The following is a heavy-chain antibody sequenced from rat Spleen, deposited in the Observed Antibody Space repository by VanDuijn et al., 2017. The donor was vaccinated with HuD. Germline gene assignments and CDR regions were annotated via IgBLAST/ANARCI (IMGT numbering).Heavy chain of an antibody. CDR3: TRRGFLSDWYFDF. J-gene: IGHJ1*01. V-gene: IGHV5-25*01. CDR1: GFTFSDSD. CDR2: IRTSGVII. Sequence: EVQLVESGGGLVQPGRSLKLSCAASGFTFSDSDMAWVRQAPTKGLEWVASIRTSGVIIYYRDSVKGRFTVSRDDARSTLYLRMDSLSSEDTATYYCTRRGFLSDWYFDFWGPGTMVTVSS. D-gene: IGHD1-6*01.